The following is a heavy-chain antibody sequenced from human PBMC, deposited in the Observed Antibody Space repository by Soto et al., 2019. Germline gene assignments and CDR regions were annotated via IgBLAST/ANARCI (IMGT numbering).Heavy chain of an antibody. D-gene: IGHD3-10*01. CDR3: ARGVRFGELLYGASYYYYGMDV. J-gene: IGHJ6*02. CDR2: INHSGST. Sequence: SETLSLTCAVYGGSFSGYYWSWIRQPPGKGLEWIGEINHSGSTNYNPSLKSRVNISVDTSKNQFSLKLSSVTAADTAVYYCARGVRFGELLYGASYYYYGMDVWGQGTTVTVSS. CDR1: GGSFSGYY. V-gene: IGHV4-34*01.